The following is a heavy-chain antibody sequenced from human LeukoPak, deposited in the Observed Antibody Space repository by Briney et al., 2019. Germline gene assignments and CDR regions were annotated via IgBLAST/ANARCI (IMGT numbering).Heavy chain of an antibody. V-gene: IGHV3-23*01. CDR3: ATSTDFGDY. Sequence: GGSLRLSCAASGFTFSSYGMNWVRQAPGKGLEWVSVTSSSGGSTYYADSVKGRFTISRDNSKNTLYLQMDSLRADDTAVYYCATSTDFGDYWGQGTLVTVSS. J-gene: IGHJ4*02. D-gene: IGHD4-17*01. CDR2: TSSSGGST. CDR1: GFTFSSYG.